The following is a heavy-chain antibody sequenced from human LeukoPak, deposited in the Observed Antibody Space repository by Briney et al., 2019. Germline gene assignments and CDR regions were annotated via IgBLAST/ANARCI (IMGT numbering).Heavy chain of an antibody. CDR3: TRSNNIVGATYFDY. CDR2: ISSNGGST. J-gene: IGHJ4*02. D-gene: IGHD1-26*01. Sequence: GGSLRLSCAASGFSFSTYAMHWVRQGPGKGLEYISSISSNGGSTYYADSVKGRFTISRDNSKNTLFLQMGGLRAEDMAVYYCTRSNNIVGATYFDYWGQGTLVTVSS. CDR1: GFSFSTYA. V-gene: IGHV3-64*02.